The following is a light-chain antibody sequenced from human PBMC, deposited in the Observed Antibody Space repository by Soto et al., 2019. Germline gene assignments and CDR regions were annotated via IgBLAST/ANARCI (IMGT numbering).Light chain of an antibody. CDR2: SDN. J-gene: IGLJ7*01. V-gene: IGLV1-44*01. Sequence: QAVVTQPPSASATPGQRVTISCSGSSSNIGGHAVNWYQQLPGSAPKLLIYSDNQRPSGVPDRFSGSKSGASASLAISGLQSDDEADYYCATWDDSLNAAVFGGGTQLTVL. CDR1: SSNIGGHA. CDR3: ATWDDSLNAAV.